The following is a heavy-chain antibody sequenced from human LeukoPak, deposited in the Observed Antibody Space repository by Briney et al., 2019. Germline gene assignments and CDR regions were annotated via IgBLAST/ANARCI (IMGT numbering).Heavy chain of an antibody. CDR2: ISPSGGST. D-gene: IGHD6-19*01. V-gene: IGHV1-46*01. CDR1: GYTFTSNY. CDR3: ARGLQENLAWLQAFSAFDI. Sequence: RASVKVSCKAFGYTFTSNYMHWVRQAPGQGPEWMGVISPSGGSTTYAQKFQGRVTMTRDTSTSTAYMELRSLRSDDTAVYYCARGLQENLAWLQAFSAFDIWGQGTMVTVSS. J-gene: IGHJ3*02.